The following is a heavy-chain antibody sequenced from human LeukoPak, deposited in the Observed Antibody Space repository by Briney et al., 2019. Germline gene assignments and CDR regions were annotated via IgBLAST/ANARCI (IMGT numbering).Heavy chain of an antibody. V-gene: IGHV3-53*01. D-gene: IGHD3-22*01. J-gene: IGHJ4*02. CDR2: IYSGGST. CDR1: GFTVSSNY. Sequence: GGPLRLSCAASGFTVSSNYMSWVRQAPGKGLEWVSVIYSGGSTYYADSVKGRFTISRDNSKNTLYLQMNSLRAEDTAVYYCAREPIYYDSSGGYFDYWGQGTLVTVSS. CDR3: AREPIYYDSSGGYFDY.